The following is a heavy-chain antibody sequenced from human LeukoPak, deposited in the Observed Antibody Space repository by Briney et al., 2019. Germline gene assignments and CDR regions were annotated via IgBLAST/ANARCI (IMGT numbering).Heavy chain of an antibody. Sequence: PSETLSLTCSVSGYFISSGYYWGWIRPPPGKGLEWIGSICDSGSTYYNPALKTRVTISVDTAKNQFSLKLSSVTAADTAVYYCARLNYYDSSGPRVYFDYWGQGTLVTVSS. CDR1: GYFISSGYY. J-gene: IGHJ4*02. D-gene: IGHD3-22*01. V-gene: IGHV4-38-2*02. CDR3: ARLNYYDSSGPRVYFDY. CDR2: ICDSGST.